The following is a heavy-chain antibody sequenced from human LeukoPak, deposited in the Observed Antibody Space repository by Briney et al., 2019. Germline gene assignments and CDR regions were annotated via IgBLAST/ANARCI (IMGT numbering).Heavy chain of an antibody. D-gene: IGHD2-15*01. CDR1: GFTFSSYA. CDR2: ISGSGGST. CDR3: ARDSSDIRSLIAH. J-gene: IGHJ1*01. Sequence: GGSLRLSCAASGFTFSSYAMSWVRQAPGKGLEWVSAISGSGGSTYYADSVKGRFTISRDNSKNTLYLQMNSLRSEDTAVYYCARDSSDIRSLIAHWGQGTLVTVSS. V-gene: IGHV3-23*01.